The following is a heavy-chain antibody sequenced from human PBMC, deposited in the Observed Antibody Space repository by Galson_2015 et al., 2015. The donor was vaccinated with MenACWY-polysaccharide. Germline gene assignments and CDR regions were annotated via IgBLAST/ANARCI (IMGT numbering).Heavy chain of an antibody. CDR3: TRDLEQVLGAGIFFYF. V-gene: IGHV1-18*01. CDR2: ISAYNGNS. Sequence: SVKVSCKASGYSFTTFGISWVRQAPGQGLEWMGWISAYNGNSHYAQDLQGRVTMTTETSTRTAYMGLRSLTSDDTAVYYCTRDLEQVLGAGIFFYFWGQVTSFTVSS. D-gene: IGHD6-19*01. J-gene: IGHJ4*02. CDR1: GYSFTTFG.